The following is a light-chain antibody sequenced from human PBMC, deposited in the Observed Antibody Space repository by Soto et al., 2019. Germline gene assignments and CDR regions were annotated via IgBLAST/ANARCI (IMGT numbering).Light chain of an antibody. CDR3: AAWDDSLNGFYV. V-gene: IGLV1-44*01. J-gene: IGLJ1*01. CDR1: SSNIGSNT. Sequence: QSVLTQPPSASGTPGQRVAISCSGSSSNIGSNTVNWYQQFPETAPKLLIYSNNQRPSGVPDRFSGSKSGTSASLAISGLQSEDEADYYCAAWDDSLNGFYVFGTGTQVTVL. CDR2: SNN.